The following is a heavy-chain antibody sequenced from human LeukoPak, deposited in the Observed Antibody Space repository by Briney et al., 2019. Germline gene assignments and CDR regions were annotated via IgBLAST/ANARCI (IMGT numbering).Heavy chain of an antibody. CDR1: GFTFSSYW. V-gene: IGHV3-7*03. Sequence: AGGSLRLSCEASGFTFSSYWMSWVRQAPGKGLEWVANIKQDESEKYYVDSVKGRFTISRDNSKNTLYVQVNSLGTEDTAAYYCAKGSYYDSSGSFYFDYWGQGTLVTVSS. J-gene: IGHJ4*02. CDR2: IKQDESEK. CDR3: AKGSYYDSSGSFYFDY. D-gene: IGHD3-22*01.